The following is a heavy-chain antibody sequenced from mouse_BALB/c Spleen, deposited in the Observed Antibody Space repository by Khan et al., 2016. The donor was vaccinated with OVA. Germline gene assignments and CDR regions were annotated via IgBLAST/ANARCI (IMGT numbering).Heavy chain of an antibody. CDR2: VNPNTGGS. J-gene: IGHJ3*01. V-gene: IGHV1-26*01. D-gene: IGHD2-14*01. CDR3: ARGYDFFAY. CDR1: GYSFTLYY. Sequence: VQLQQSGPDLVKPGASVKISRKASGYSFTLYYMTWVKQSHGKSLEWIGRVNPNTGGSDYNQEFKGKAILTVDKSSHTAYMELHSLTSEDSAVYYCARGYDFFAYWGQGTLVTVSA.